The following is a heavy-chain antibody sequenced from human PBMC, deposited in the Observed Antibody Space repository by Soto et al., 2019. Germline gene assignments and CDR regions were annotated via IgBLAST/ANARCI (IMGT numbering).Heavy chain of an antibody. Sequence: PVGSLRLSCADSGFIFSNVWMNWVRQAPGKGLEWVGHIKSKSDDGTTDYAAPVKGRFTISRDDSKNTLYLEMNSLQSEDTALYYCNTYGVGATNSWFDPWGQGTLVTVSS. CDR2: IKSKSDDGTT. D-gene: IGHD1-26*01. V-gene: IGHV3-15*01. CDR1: GFIFSNVW. CDR3: NTYGVGATNSWFDP. J-gene: IGHJ5*01.